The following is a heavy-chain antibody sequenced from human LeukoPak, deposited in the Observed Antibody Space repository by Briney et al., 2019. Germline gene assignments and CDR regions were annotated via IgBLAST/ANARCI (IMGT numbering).Heavy chain of an antibody. CDR3: ARKVQLVGYYYYYMDV. CDR2: ISSSGSTI. J-gene: IGHJ6*03. V-gene: IGHV3-11*01. CDR1: GFTFSDYY. D-gene: IGHD1-1*01. Sequence: GGSLRLSCAASGFTFSDYYMSWIRQAPGKGLEWVSYISSSGSTIYYADSVKGRFTISRDNAKNSLYLQMNSLRAEDTAVYYCARKVQLVGYYYYYMDVWGKGTAVTVSS.